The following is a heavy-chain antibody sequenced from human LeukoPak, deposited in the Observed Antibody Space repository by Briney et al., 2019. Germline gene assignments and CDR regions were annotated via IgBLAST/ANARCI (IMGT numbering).Heavy chain of an antibody. Sequence: ASVKVSCKVSGYTLTELSMHWVRQAPGKGLEWMGGFDPEDGETIYAQKFQGRVTMTEDTSTDTAYMELSSLRSEDTAVYYCATLGDSRSIGFDGVTTVTLGAFDIWGQGTMVTVSS. V-gene: IGHV1-24*01. D-gene: IGHD4-17*01. CDR3: ATLGDSRSIGFDGVTTVTLGAFDI. J-gene: IGHJ3*02. CDR2: FDPEDGET. CDR1: GYTLTELS.